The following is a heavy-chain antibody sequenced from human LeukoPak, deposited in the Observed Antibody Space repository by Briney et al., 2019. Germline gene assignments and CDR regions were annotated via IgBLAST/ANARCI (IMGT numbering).Heavy chain of an antibody. CDR3: ARGPLTMTRGFDP. J-gene: IGHJ5*02. CDR1: GYTFTGYY. V-gene: IGHV1-2*02. CDR2: INPNSGGT. Sequence: ASVKVSCKASGYTFTGYYIHWVRQAPGQGLEWMGWINPNSGGTNYAQRFQGRVTMSVDTSKNQFSLMLSSVTAADTAVYYCARGPLTMTRGFDPWGQGTLVTVSS. D-gene: IGHD4-17*01.